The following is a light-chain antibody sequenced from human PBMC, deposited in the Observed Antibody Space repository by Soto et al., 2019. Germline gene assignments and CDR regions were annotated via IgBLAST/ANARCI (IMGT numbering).Light chain of an antibody. V-gene: IGKV3-11*01. CDR1: QSVSTY. CDR2: GAS. J-gene: IGKJ5*01. CDR3: QHRSIWPVS. Sequence: EIVMTQSPATLSVSPGERANLFRRASQSVSTYLAWYQQKPGQAPRLLIYGASSRATGIPDRFSGSGSGTDFTLTISSLEPEDFAVYYCQHRSIWPVSFGQGTRLEIK.